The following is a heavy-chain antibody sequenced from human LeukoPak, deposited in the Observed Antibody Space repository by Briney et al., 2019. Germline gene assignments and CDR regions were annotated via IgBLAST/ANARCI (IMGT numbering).Heavy chain of an antibody. CDR2: INHSGST. J-gene: IGHJ6*04. Sequence: PSETLSLTCAVYGGSFSGYYWSWIRQPPGKGLEWIGEINHSGSTNYNPSLKSRVTISVDTSKNQFSLKLSSVTAADTAVYYCEKTRLRGYFFSYEGLDVWGKGTRVTVS. V-gene: IGHV4-34*01. CDR3: EKTRLRGYFFSYEGLDV. D-gene: IGHD2/OR15-2a*01. CDR1: GGSFSGYY.